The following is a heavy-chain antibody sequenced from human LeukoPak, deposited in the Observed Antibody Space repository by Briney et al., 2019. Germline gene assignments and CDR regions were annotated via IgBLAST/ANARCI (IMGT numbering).Heavy chain of an antibody. CDR1: GGTFRSYA. CDR2: IIPIFGTA. CDR3: ASCGGDCYGAGSYYYYMDV. V-gene: IGHV1-69*01. J-gene: IGHJ6*03. Sequence: ASVKVSCKASGGTFRSYAISWVRQAPGQGLEWMGGIIPIFGTANYAQKFQGRVTITADESTSTAYMELSSLRSEDTAVYYCASCGGDCYGAGSYYYYMDVWGKGTTVTVSS. D-gene: IGHD2-21*01.